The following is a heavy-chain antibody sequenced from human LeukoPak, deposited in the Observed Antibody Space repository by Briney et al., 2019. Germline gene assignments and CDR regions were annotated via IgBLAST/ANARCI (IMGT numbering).Heavy chain of an antibody. J-gene: IGHJ5*02. CDR3: ARGRTTADL. D-gene: IGHD4-17*01. V-gene: IGHV3-11*01. Sequence: GGSLRLSCAASGFTFSDYYMSRIRQAPGKGLEWVAYISSGTTTYSADSVKGRFTISRDNAKSSLYLQMNSLRAEDSALYYCARGRTTADLWGQGTLVTVSS. CDR1: GFTFSDYY. CDR2: ISSGTTT.